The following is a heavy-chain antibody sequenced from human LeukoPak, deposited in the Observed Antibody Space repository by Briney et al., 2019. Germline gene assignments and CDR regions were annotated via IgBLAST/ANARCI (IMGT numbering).Heavy chain of an antibody. CDR1: GGSFSGYY. V-gene: IGHV4-34*01. Sequence: SETLSLTCAVYGGSFSGYYWSWIRQPPGKGLEWIGEINHSGSTNYNPSLKSRVTISVDTSKNQFSLKLSSVTAADTAVYYCARAMVRGSLWFDPWGQGTLVTVSS. CDR2: INHSGST. CDR3: ARAMVRGSLWFDP. D-gene: IGHD3-10*01. J-gene: IGHJ5*02.